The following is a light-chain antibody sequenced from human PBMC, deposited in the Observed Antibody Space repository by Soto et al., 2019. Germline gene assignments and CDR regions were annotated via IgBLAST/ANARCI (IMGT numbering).Light chain of an antibody. Sequence: EISLTQSPDTRSLSPGEITTLSCRASQSVSSYLAWYQQKPGQAPRLLIYGASSRATGIPDRFSGSGSGTDFTLAISRLEPGDSAVYFCQQCDTSPWTFGQGTKVDI. V-gene: IGKV3-20*01. J-gene: IGKJ1*01. CDR2: GAS. CDR1: QSVSSY. CDR3: QQCDTSPWT.